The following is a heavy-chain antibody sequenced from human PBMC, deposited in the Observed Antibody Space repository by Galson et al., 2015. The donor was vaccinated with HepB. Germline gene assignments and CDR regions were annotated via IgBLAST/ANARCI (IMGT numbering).Heavy chain of an antibody. D-gene: IGHD6-13*01. Sequence: PALVKPTQTLTLTCTFSGFSLSTSGMCVSWIRQPPGKALEWLARIDWDDDKYYSTSLKTRLTISKDTSKNQVVLTMTNMDPVDTATYYCAREGGIAAAGTGCFDYWGQGTLVTVSS. V-gene: IGHV2-70*11. CDR3: AREGGIAAAGTGCFDY. CDR2: IDWDDDK. J-gene: IGHJ4*02. CDR1: GFSLSTSGMC.